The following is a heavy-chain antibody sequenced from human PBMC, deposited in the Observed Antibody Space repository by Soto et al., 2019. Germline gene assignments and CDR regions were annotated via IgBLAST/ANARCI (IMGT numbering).Heavy chain of an antibody. J-gene: IGHJ6*02. D-gene: IGHD3-10*01. V-gene: IGHV3-23*01. CDR2: ISNSGNT. CDR1: GFTFSSYA. CDR3: AKTKFRGVVANV. Sequence: EVQLLESGGALVQPGGSLRLSCAASGFTFSSYAMYWVRQAPGKGLEWVSTISNSGNTYYADSVEGRFTISRDNSKNTLYLQMNSLRAEDTAVYYCAKTKFRGVVANVWGQGTTVTVSS.